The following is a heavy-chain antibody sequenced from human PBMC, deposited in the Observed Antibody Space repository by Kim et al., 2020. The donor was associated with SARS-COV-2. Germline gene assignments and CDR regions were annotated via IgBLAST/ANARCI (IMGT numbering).Heavy chain of an antibody. Sequence: GGSLRLSCAASGFTFSSYGMHWVRQAPGKGLEWVAVISYDGSNKYYADSVKGRFTISRDNSKNTLYLQMNSLRAEDTAVYYCARAPSIAAAGTPPDVWGQGTTVTVSS. V-gene: IGHV3-33*05. CDR1: GFTFSSYG. J-gene: IGHJ6*02. D-gene: IGHD6-13*01. CDR2: ISYDGSNK. CDR3: ARAPSIAAAGTPPDV.